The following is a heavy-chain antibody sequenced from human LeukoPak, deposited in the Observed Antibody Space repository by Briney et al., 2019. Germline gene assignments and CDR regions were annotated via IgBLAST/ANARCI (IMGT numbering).Heavy chain of an antibody. CDR1: GFTFSGYW. D-gene: IGHD3-10*01. CDR3: AREAYGSGSYWSPNWFDP. V-gene: IGHV3-7*03. Sequence: GGSLRLSYAASGFTFSGYWMSWVRQAPGKGLEWVANIKQDGSEKYYVDSVKGRFTISRDNAKNSLYLQMNSLRAEDTAVYYCAREAYGSGSYWSPNWFDPWGQGTLVTVSS. CDR2: IKQDGSEK. J-gene: IGHJ5*02.